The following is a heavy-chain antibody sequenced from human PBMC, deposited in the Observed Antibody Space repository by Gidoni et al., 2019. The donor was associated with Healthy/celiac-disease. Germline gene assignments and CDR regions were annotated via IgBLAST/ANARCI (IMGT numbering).Heavy chain of an antibody. D-gene: IGHD3-22*01. CDR1: GFTFRSHG. J-gene: IGHJ2*01. V-gene: IGHV3-30*18. Sequence: QVQLVASGGGVVQPGRSLRPSCAASGFTFRSHGMHWVRQATGKGLEWVAVISYDGSNKYYADSVKGRVTISRDNSKNTLYLQMNRLRAEDTAVYYCAKDSADYYDSTGDWYFDLWGRGTLVTVSS. CDR2: ISYDGSNK. CDR3: AKDSADYYDSTGDWYFDL.